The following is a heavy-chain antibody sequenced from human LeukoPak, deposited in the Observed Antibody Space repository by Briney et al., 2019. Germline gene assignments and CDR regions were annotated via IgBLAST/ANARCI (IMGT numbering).Heavy chain of an antibody. J-gene: IGHJ4*01. V-gene: IGHV3-48*04. D-gene: IGHD3-16*01. CDR2: ISSSSTTI. CDR3: AVPPQPYRRTY. CDR1: EFTFANYW. Sequence: GGSLRLSCAASEFTFANYWMSWVRQAPGKGLEWVSYISSSSTTIHYVDSVKGRFTISRDNAKNTLYLQMNSLRAEDTAVYYCAVPPQPYRRTYWGQETLSPSPQ.